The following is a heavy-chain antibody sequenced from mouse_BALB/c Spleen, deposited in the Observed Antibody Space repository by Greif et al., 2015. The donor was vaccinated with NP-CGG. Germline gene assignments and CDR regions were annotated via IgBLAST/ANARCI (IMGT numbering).Heavy chain of an antibody. D-gene: IGHD2-4*01. Sequence: VQLQQSGAELVRPGALVKLSCKASGFNIKDYYMHWVKQRPEQGLEWIGWIDPENGNTIYDPKFQGKASITADTSSNTAYLQPSSLTSEDTAVYYCARMITTDSWFAYWGQGTLVTVSA. J-gene: IGHJ3*01. CDR1: GFNIKDYY. CDR3: ARMITTDSWFAY. V-gene: IGHV14-1*02. CDR2: IDPENGNT.